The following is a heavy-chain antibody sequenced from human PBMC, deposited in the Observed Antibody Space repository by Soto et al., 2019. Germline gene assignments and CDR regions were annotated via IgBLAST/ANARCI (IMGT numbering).Heavy chain of an antibody. V-gene: IGHV1-69*12. CDR3: ARPSQDSSSPYYFYGMDV. J-gene: IGHJ6*02. CDR2: VIPIFGTT. D-gene: IGHD6-13*01. CDR1: GGTFSSCA. Sequence: QVQLVQSGAEVKKPGSSVKVSCKASGGTFSSCAVSWVRQAPGQGLEWMGGVIPIFGTTNYAQKFQGRVTITADESTSTVYMELSSLRSEDTAVYYCARPSQDSSSPYYFYGMDVWGQGTAVTVSS.